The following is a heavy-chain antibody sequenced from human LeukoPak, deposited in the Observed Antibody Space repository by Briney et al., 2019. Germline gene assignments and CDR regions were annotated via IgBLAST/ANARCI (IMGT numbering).Heavy chain of an antibody. J-gene: IGHJ4*02. D-gene: IGHD1-26*01. CDR1: GGSISSYY. Sequence: SETLSLTCTVSGGSISSYYWSWIRQPPGKGLEWIGYFHDSGSTSYNPSLKSRVTISADPSKNQFSLKVISVTAADTAVYYCARDRSGNYYGSLDYWGQGTLVTVSS. CDR3: ARDRSGNYYGSLDY. CDR2: FHDSGST. V-gene: IGHV4-59*01.